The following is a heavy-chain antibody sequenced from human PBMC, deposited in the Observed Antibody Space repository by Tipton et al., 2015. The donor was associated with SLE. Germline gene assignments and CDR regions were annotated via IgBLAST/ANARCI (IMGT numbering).Heavy chain of an antibody. J-gene: IGHJ5*02. D-gene: IGHD2-2*01. CDR1: GGSISNSDYF. Sequence: LRLSCTVSGGSISNSDYFWGWVRQSPEKGLEWIGIIHYSGTTYYNPSLKSRVTISVDTSKNQFSMEANSLTAADTAVYYCARDRAICTRTSCYGDNWFDPWGQRTLVTVSS. V-gene: IGHV4-39*07. CDR2: IHYSGTT. CDR3: ARDRAICTRTSCYGDNWFDP.